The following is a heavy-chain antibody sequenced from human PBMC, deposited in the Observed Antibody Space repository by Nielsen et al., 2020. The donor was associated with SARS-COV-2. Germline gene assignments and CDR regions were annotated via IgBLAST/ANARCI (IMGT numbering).Heavy chain of an antibody. CDR3: ATLLPSYGMDV. D-gene: IGHD3-10*01. V-gene: IGHV3-9*01. Sequence: SLKISCAASGFTFDDYAMHWVRQAPGKGLEWVPGISWNSGSIGYADSVKGRFTISRDNAKNSLYLQMNSLRAEDTALYYCATLLPSYGMDVWGQGTTVTVSS. CDR2: ISWNSGSI. CDR1: GFTFDDYA. J-gene: IGHJ6*02.